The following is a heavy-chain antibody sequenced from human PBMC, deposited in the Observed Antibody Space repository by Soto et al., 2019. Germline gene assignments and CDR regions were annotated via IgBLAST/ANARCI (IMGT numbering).Heavy chain of an antibody. Sequence: QVQLVQSGAEVKKPGSSVKVSCKASGGTFSSYAISWVRQAPGQGLEWMGGIIPIFGTANYAQKFQGRVTITADESTSTAYMELSSLRSEDTAVYYCARVGGDTAMAYYYYGMDVWGQGTTVTVSS. CDR2: IIPIFGTA. J-gene: IGHJ6*02. D-gene: IGHD5-18*01. CDR1: GGTFSSYA. V-gene: IGHV1-69*12. CDR3: ARVGGDTAMAYYYYGMDV.